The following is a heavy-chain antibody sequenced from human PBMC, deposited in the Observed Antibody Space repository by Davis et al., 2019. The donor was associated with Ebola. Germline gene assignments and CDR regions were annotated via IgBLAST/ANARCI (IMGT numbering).Heavy chain of an antibody. D-gene: IGHD3-10*01. CDR2: MNPNSGNT. CDR3: ARAPTWSQINYYCFDD. CDR1: GYTFTSYD. V-gene: IGHV1-8*01. Sequence: ASVKVSCKASGYTFTSYDINWVRQATGQGLEWMGWMNPNSGNTGYAQKFQGRVTMTRNTSISTAYMELSRLRSDDTAVYYCARAPTWSQINYYCFDDWGQGTLVTVSS. J-gene: IGHJ4*02.